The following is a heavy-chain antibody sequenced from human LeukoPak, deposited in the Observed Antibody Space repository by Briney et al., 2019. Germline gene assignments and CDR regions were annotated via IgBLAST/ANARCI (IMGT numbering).Heavy chain of an antibody. CDR2: INHSGST. D-gene: IGHD3-10*01. CDR1: GGSFSGYY. CDR3: ARVKYGSWSHYNHRNNWFDP. Sequence: PSETLSLTCAVYGGSFSGYYWSWIRQPPGRGLEWIGEINHSGSTNYNPSLKSRVTISVDTSKNQFSLKLSSVTAADTAVYYCARVKYGSWSHYNHRNNWFDPCGQGTLVTVSS. V-gene: IGHV4-34*01. J-gene: IGHJ5*02.